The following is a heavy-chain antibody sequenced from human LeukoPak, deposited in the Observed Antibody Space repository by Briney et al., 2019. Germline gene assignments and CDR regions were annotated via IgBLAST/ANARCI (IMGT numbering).Heavy chain of an antibody. Sequence: PGGSLRLSCAASGFTDSNNYMSWVRQAPGKGLDWVSIIYSGGSTYYADSVKGRFITSRDNSKNTVYLQMNSLRAEDTAVYYCARCFSPDYYYYYMDVWGKGTTVTVSS. V-gene: IGHV3-53*01. J-gene: IGHJ6*03. D-gene: IGHD3-3*02. CDR2: IYSGGST. CDR3: ARCFSPDYYYYYMDV. CDR1: GFTDSNNY.